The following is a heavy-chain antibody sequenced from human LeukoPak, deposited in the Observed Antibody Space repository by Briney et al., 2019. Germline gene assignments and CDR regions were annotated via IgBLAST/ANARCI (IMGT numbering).Heavy chain of an antibody. CDR2: ITSSGSAI. Sequence: GGSLRLSCAASGFTLSDYYMSWIRQAPGKGLEWISYITSSGSAIYYADSVKGRFTISRDNARNSLYLQMNNLRAEDTAVYYCARDYVSTGFTFDYWGQGTLVTVSS. CDR1: GFTLSDYY. V-gene: IGHV3-11*01. CDR3: ARDYVSTGFTFDY. J-gene: IGHJ4*02. D-gene: IGHD3-22*01.